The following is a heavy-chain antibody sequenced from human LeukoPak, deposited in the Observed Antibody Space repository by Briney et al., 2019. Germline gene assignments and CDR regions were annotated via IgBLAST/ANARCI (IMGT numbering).Heavy chain of an antibody. V-gene: IGHV1-46*04. Sequence: ASVKLSCKASGYTFTSYYMHWVRQAPGQGLEWMGIINPSGGSTSYAQKLQGRVTMTRDKSTSTVYMELSSVRSEDTDVYYCARGPGAAGINFDYWGQGTLVTVSS. CDR3: ARGPGAAGINFDY. J-gene: IGHJ4*02. D-gene: IGHD1-1*01. CDR1: GYTFTSYY. CDR2: INPSGGST.